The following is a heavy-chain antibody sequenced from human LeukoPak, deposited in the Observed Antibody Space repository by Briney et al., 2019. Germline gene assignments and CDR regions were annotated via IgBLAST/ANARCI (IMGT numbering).Heavy chain of an antibody. CDR2: INHDGTGT. Sequence: GGSLRLSCAASGFTFSNFWMHWVRQVPGKGLVWVSGINHDGTGTYYADSAKGRFTISRDNAKNTVYLQMNGLRAEDTTVYNCATVSEYWGQGTLVTVSS. V-gene: IGHV3-74*01. J-gene: IGHJ4*02. CDR1: GFTFSNFW. CDR3: ATVSEY.